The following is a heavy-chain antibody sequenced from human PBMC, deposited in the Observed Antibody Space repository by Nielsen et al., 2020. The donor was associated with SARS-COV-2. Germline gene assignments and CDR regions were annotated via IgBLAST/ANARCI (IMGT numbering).Heavy chain of an antibody. CDR3: AREPVVVIGDAFDI. CDR2: IIPIFGTA. J-gene: IGHJ3*02. D-gene: IGHD3-22*01. Sequence: WVRQAPGQGLEWMGGIIPIFGTANYAQKFQGRVTMTRDTSTSTVYMELSSLRSEDTAVYYCAREPVVVIGDAFDIWGQGTMVTVSS. V-gene: IGHV1-69*05.